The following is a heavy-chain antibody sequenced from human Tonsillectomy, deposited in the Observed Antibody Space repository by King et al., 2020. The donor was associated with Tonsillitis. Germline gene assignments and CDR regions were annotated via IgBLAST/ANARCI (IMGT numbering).Heavy chain of an antibody. Sequence: DVQLVESGGGLEQPGRSLRLSCAASGVPFDDYAMHWVRRAPGKGLEWVSGINWNSGSIGYADSVKGRFTISRDNAKNSLYLQMNSLRAEDTALYYCAKVSPPYYYGSGSYDYCGQGTLVTVSS. D-gene: IGHD3-10*01. V-gene: IGHV3-9*01. CDR1: GVPFDDYA. CDR3: AKVSPPYYYGSGSYDY. J-gene: IGHJ4*02. CDR2: INWNSGSI.